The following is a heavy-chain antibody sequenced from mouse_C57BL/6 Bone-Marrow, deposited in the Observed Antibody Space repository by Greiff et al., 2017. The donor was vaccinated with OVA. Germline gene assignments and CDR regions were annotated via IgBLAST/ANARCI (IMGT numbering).Heavy chain of an antibody. Sequence: DVMLVESGGGLVQPGESLKLSCESNEYEFPSHDMSWVRKTPEKRLELVAAINSDGGSTYYPDTMERRFIISRDNTKKTLYLQMSSLRSEDTALYYCASYYDYDDYAMDYWGQGTSVTVSS. V-gene: IGHV5-2*01. CDR1: EYEFPSHD. J-gene: IGHJ4*01. CDR3: ASYYDYDDYAMDY. CDR2: INSDGGST. D-gene: IGHD2-4*01.